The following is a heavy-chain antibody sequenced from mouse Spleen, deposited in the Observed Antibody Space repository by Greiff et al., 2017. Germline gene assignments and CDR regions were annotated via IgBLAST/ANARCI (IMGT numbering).Heavy chain of an antibody. CDR3: ARQSSYRYYFDY. CDR2: ISSGGSYT. J-gene: IGHJ2*01. CDR1: GFTFSSYA. Sequence: EVMLVESGGGLVKPGGSLKLSCAASGFTFSSYAMSWVRQTPEKRLEWVATISSGGSYTYYPDSVKGRFTISRDNAKNTLYLQMSSLRSEDTAMYYCARQSSYRYYFDYWGQGTTLTVSS. D-gene: IGHD1-1*01. V-gene: IGHV5-9-1*01.